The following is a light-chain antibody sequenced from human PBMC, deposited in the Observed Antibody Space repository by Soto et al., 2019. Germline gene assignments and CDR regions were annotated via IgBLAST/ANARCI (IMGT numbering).Light chain of an antibody. CDR1: QDINKN. CDR2: DAS. Sequence: DIQITQSPSSLSASVGDRVTITCRASQDINKNLIWYQQKPGKAPKLLIYDASDLETGVPSRFSGSGSGTGFTFTISSLQPEDFATYYCQQYESLPLTFGQGTLLEI. V-gene: IGKV1-33*01. J-gene: IGKJ5*01. CDR3: QQYESLPLT.